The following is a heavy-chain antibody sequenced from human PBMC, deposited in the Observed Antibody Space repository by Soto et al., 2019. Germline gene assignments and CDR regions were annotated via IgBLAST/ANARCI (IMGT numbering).Heavy chain of an antibody. CDR2: ISYDGSNK. CDR1: GLTFSSYG. Sequence: PGGSLRLSCAASGLTFSSYGMHWVRQAPGKGLEWVAVISYDGSNKYYADSVKGRFTISRDNSKNTLYLQMNSLRAEDTAVYYCAKDRGVVVPAAIRSPYYYYGMDVWGQGTTVTVSS. CDR3: AKDRGVVVPAAIRSPYYYYGMDV. J-gene: IGHJ6*02. D-gene: IGHD2-2*01. V-gene: IGHV3-30*18.